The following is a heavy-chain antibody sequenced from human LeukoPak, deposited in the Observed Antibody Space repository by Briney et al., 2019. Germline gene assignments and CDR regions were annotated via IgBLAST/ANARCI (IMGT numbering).Heavy chain of an antibody. D-gene: IGHD1-26*01. Sequence: SGTLSLTCTVSGGSISGYYWSWIRQPPGKGLEWIGYIYLSGSTNYNLSLKSRVTISVDTSKNQFSLKLSSVTAADTAVYYCARGEWDLLFDYWGQGTLVTVSS. CDR1: GGSISGYY. CDR2: IYLSGST. V-gene: IGHV4-59*01. J-gene: IGHJ4*02. CDR3: ARGEWDLLFDY.